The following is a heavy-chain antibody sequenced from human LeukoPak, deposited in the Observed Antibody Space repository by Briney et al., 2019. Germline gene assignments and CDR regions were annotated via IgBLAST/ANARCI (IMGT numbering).Heavy chain of an antibody. CDR1: GGSFSGYY. J-gene: IGHJ4*02. CDR2: INHSGST. V-gene: IGHV4-34*01. D-gene: IGHD3-16*02. CDR3: ARGSYVWGSYRAYYFDY. Sequence: SETLSLTCAVYGGSFSGYYWSWIRQPPGKGLEWIGEINHSGSTNYNPSLKSRVTISVDTSKNQFSLKLGSVTAADTAVYYCARGSYVWGSYRAYYFDYWGQGTLVTVSS.